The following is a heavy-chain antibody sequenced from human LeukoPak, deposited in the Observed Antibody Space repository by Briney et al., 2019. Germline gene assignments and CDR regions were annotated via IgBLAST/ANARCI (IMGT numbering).Heavy chain of an antibody. CDR2: INGDGGST. V-gene: IGHV3-43*02. CDR1: GFNFDDYA. D-gene: IGHD5-12*01. Sequence: GGSLRLSCAASGFNFDDYAMYCVRQAPGKGLEWVSLINGDGGSTYYADSVKGRFTISRDNSKNSLYLQMNSLRTEDTILCDCAKDISLRSVPLGSYYGMDVWGQGTTVTVSS. CDR3: AKDISLRSVPLGSYYGMDV. J-gene: IGHJ6*02.